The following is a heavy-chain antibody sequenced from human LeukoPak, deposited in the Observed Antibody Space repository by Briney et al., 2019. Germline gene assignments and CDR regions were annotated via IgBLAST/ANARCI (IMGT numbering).Heavy chain of an antibody. CDR1: GGTFSSYA. Sequence: ASVKLSCKASGGTFSSYAISWVRQAPGQGLEWIGGNIPILGIANYAQKFQGRVTITADKSTSTAYMELSSLRSDDTAVYYCARGLLSGSLVFDYWGQGTLVTVSS. J-gene: IGHJ4*02. CDR3: ARGLLSGSLVFDY. D-gene: IGHD1-26*01. V-gene: IGHV1-69*10. CDR2: NIPILGIA.